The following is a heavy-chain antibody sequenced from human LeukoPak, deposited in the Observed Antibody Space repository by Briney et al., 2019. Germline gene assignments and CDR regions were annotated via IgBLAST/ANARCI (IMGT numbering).Heavy chain of an antibody. V-gene: IGHV3-30*02. D-gene: IGHD6-13*01. CDR1: GFTFSDFG. CDR3: VKGGSSSHNWFDP. Sequence: PGGSLRLSCAASGFTFSDFGMHWVRQAPGKGLEWVAFIRNDGSNDYYPDSVKGRFTTSRDNSRTTLYLQMHSLRIEDTAVYYCVKGGSSSHNWFDPWGQGILVTVPS. CDR2: IRNDGSND. J-gene: IGHJ5*02.